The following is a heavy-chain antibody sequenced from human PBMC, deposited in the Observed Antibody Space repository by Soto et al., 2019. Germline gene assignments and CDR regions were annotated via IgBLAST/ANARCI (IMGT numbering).Heavy chain of an antibody. CDR3: TIWTLRGGVIMDV. CDR1: GYTFTNFW. CDR2: IYPDDSDT. Sequence: EVQLVQSGAEVKKPGASLKISCKGAGYTFTNFWIGWVRQMPGKGLEWMGVIYPDDSDTRYRPSFQGQVTMSADKSINTAFLQWSSLKASDTATYYCTIWTLRGGVIMDVWGQGTTVTVSS. D-gene: IGHD3-3*01. V-gene: IGHV5-51*01. J-gene: IGHJ6*02.